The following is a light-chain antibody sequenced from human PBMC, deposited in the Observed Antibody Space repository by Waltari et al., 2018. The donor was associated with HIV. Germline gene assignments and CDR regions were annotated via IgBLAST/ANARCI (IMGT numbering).Light chain of an antibody. Sequence: EVVLTQSPGPLSLSPGERATRSCRPSQSISSTYLAWYQQKLGQAPQFLIYGASSRATGIPDRCSGSGSGTDFTLTISRLEPEDFAVYYCQQYGTSPWTFGQGTRVEIK. CDR1: QSISSTY. V-gene: IGKV3-20*01. CDR2: GAS. J-gene: IGKJ1*01. CDR3: QQYGTSPWT.